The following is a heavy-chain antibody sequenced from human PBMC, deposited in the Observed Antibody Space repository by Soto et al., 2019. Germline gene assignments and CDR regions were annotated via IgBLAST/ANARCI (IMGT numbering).Heavy chain of an antibody. Sequence: EVQLVESGGGLVQPGGSPRLSCAASGFTFSSYSMNWVRQAPGKGLEWVSYISSSSSTIYYADSVKGRFTISRDNAKNSLYLQMNSLRDEDTAVYYCARDYDNVLLWFGELYSPTYYGMDVWGQGTTVTVSS. J-gene: IGHJ6*02. V-gene: IGHV3-48*02. CDR3: ARDYDNVLLWFGELYSPTYYGMDV. CDR2: ISSSSSTI. D-gene: IGHD3-10*01. CDR1: GFTFSSYS.